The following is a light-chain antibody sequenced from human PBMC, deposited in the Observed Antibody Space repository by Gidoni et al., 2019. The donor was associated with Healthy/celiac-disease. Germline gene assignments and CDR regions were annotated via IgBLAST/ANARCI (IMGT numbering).Light chain of an antibody. CDR2: WAS. Sequence: DLVIPQFQDPLAVSLGERATIRYKSSQSVLYSSNNKNYLAWYQQKPGQPLTLLIYWASTRESGVPDRFSGSGSGTDFTLTISSLQAEDVAVYYCQQYDSSPRTFGEGTKVEIK. CDR3: QQYDSSPRT. V-gene: IGKV4-1*01. J-gene: IGKJ1*01. CDR1: QSVLYSSNNKNY.